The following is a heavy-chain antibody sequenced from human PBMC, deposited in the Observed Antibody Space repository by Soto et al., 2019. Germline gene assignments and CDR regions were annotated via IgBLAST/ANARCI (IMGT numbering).Heavy chain of an antibody. Sequence: QLQLRESGSRLVKPSQTLSLTCAVSGGSLTSGTYSWNWIRQPPGKGLEWIGYIFPSGTTYYNQSLKSGFSISIDVSKNQFSLDLRSLTAADTAVYYCARGREFDFWGQGTLVTVS. J-gene: IGHJ4*02. V-gene: IGHV4-30-2*01. CDR3: ARGREFDF. CDR2: IFPSGTT. CDR1: GGSLTSGTYS.